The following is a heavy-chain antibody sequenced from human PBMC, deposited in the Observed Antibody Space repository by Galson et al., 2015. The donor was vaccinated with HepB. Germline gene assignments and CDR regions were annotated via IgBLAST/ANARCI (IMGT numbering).Heavy chain of an antibody. J-gene: IGHJ6*02. Sequence: SVKVSCKASGYSFSNYGLSWIRQAPGPGLEWMGWFSGYDGSTNYAQQFQGRVTMTADASTGTAYLELRNLRSDDTAVYYCARDARLELRLNNYYSYGMDVWGQGTAVVVS. D-gene: IGHD1-1*01. V-gene: IGHV1-18*01. CDR1: GYSFSNYG. CDR3: ARDARLELRLNNYYSYGMDV. CDR2: FSGYDGST.